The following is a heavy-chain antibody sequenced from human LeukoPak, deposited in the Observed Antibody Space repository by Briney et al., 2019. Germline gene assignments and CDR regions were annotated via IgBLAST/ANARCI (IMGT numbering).Heavy chain of an antibody. V-gene: IGHV1-8*03. Sequence: ASVKVSCKASGYTFTSYDINWVRRATGQGLEWMGWMNPNSGNTGYAQKFQGRVTITRNTSISTAYMELSSLRSEDTAVYYCARDQVGAARFDSWGQGTLVTVSP. CDR3: ARDQVGAARFDS. CDR1: GYTFTSYD. J-gene: IGHJ4*02. D-gene: IGHD2-15*01. CDR2: MNPNSGNT.